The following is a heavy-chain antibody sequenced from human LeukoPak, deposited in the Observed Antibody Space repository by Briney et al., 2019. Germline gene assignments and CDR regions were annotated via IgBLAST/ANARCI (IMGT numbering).Heavy chain of an antibody. Sequence: SETLSLTCAVYGGSFSGYYWSWIRQPPGKGVEWIGEINHSGSTNYNPSLKSRVTISVDTSKNQFSLKLSSVTAADTAVYYCARGNIVVVVAASYYYYYMDVWGKGTTVTVSS. CDR2: INHSGST. CDR3: ARGNIVVVVAASYYYYYMDV. V-gene: IGHV4-34*01. CDR1: GGSFSGYY. D-gene: IGHD2-15*01. J-gene: IGHJ6*03.